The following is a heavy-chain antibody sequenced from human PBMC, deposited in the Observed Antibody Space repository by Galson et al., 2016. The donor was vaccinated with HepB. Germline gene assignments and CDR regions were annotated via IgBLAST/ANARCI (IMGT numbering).Heavy chain of an antibody. J-gene: IGHJ3*02. CDR1: GDSISSGVSY. CDR3: ARAKSGSYREDAFDI. Sequence: TLSLTCTVSGDSISSGVSYWSWIRQHPGKGLEWTGYIYYSGSTYYNPSLKSRLTISVDTSKNQFSLKLSSVTAADTAVYYCARAKSGSYREDAFDIWGQGTMVTVSS. CDR2: IYYSGST. D-gene: IGHD1-26*01. V-gene: IGHV4-31*03.